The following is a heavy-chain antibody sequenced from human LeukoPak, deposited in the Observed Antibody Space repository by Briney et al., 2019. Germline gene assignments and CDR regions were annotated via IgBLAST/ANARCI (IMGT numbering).Heavy chain of an antibody. D-gene: IGHD6-13*01. CDR3: AGEYSSSWFIFDY. V-gene: IGHV3-66*01. Sequence: GGSLRLSCAASGFTVSRNYMSCVRQAPGKGLEWVSVIYSGGSTYADSVKGRFTISRDNSKNTLYLQMNSLRAEDTAVCYCAGEYSSSWFIFDYWGQGTLVTVSS. J-gene: IGHJ4*02. CDR2: IYSGGST. CDR1: GFTVSRNY.